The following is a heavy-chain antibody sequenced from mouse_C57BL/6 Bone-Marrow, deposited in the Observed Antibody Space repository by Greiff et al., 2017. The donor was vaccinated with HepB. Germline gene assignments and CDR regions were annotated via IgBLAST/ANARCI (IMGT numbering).Heavy chain of an antibody. CDR1: GFNIKNTY. Sequence: EVQRVESVAELVRPGASVKLSCTASGFNIKNTYMHWVKQRPEQGLEWIGRIDPANGNTKYAPKFQGKATITADTSSNTAYLQLSSLTSEDTAIYYCARTTVVDGYAMDYWGQGTSVTVSS. CDR2: IDPANGNT. V-gene: IGHV14-3*01. J-gene: IGHJ4*01. D-gene: IGHD1-1*01. CDR3: ARTTVVDGYAMDY.